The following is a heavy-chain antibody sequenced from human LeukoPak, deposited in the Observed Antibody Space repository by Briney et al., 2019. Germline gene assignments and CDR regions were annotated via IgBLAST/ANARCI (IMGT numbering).Heavy chain of an antibody. CDR3: TRRPYSNSWYYFDY. CDR2: ISSSGSML. D-gene: IGHD6-13*01. J-gene: IGHJ4*02. Sequence: PGGSLRLSCTVSGFTFSDYYMSWVRQAPGKGLEWVSYISSSGSMLHYADSVEGRFTISRDNAKNSLYLQMSSLRVEDTAVYYCTRRPYSNSWYYFDYWGQGTLVTLSS. CDR1: GFTFSDYY. V-gene: IGHV3-11*04.